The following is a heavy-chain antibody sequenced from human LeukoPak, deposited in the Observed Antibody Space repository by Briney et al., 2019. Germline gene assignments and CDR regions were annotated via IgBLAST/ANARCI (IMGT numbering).Heavy chain of an antibody. J-gene: IGHJ3*01. CDR2: ISGNGENT. V-gene: IGHV3-11*06. D-gene: IGHD6-19*01. CDR1: GFPFSDYY. CDR3: ARDGYSSGWYF. Sequence: PGRSLRLSCAASGFPFSDYYMSWIRQAPGKGLEWVSYISGNGENTKYADSVKGRFTIYRDNAKSSLYLQMDSLRAEDTGVYYCARDGYSSGWYFWGQGTMVTVSS.